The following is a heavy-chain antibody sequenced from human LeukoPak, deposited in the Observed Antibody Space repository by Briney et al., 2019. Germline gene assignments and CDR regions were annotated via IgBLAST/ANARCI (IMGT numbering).Heavy chain of an antibody. CDR2: FDPEDGET. Sequence: GASVKVSCKVSGYTLTELSMHWVRQAPGKGLEWMGGFDPEDGETIYAQKFQGRVTMTEDTSTDTAYMELSSLRSEDTAVYYCALVFIGAATQGGAFDIWGQGTMVTVSS. J-gene: IGHJ3*02. V-gene: IGHV1-24*01. CDR3: ALVFIGAATQGGAFDI. D-gene: IGHD2-15*01. CDR1: GYTLTELS.